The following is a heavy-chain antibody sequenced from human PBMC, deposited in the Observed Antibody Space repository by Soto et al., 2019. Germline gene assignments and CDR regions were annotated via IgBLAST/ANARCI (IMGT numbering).Heavy chain of an antibody. V-gene: IGHV3-30*18. Sequence: QVQLVESGGGVVQPGRSLRLSCAASGFTFSSYGMHWVRQAPGKGLEWVAVISYDGSNQYYEDSVKGQFTISRDNSKNTLYMKMNIVIAEDTAVYYCAKGDRGYMVRGIMLDYWGQGTLVTVSS. D-gene: IGHD3-10*01. CDR2: ISYDGSNQ. CDR1: GFTFSSYG. CDR3: AKGDRGYMVRGIMLDY. J-gene: IGHJ4*02.